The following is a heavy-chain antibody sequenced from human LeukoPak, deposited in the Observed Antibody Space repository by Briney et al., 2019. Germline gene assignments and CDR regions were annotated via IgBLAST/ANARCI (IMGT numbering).Heavy chain of an antibody. CDR3: ARVGNYDSSGYSYYYYYMDV. J-gene: IGHJ6*03. V-gene: IGHV3-21*01. CDR1: GFTFSSYS. Sequence: GGSPRLSCAASGFTFSSYSMNWVRQAPGKGLEWVSSISSSSSYIYYADSVKGRFTISRDNAKNSLYLQMNSLRAEDTAVYYCARVGNYDSSGYSYYYYYMDVWGKGTTVTISS. CDR2: ISSSSSYI. D-gene: IGHD3-22*01.